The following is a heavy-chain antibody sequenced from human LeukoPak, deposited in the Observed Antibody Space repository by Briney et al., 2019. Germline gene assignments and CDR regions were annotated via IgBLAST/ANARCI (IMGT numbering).Heavy chain of an antibody. CDR3: XXXXG. CDR2: VDHGGSGT. V-gene: IGHV3-74*01. CDR1: GFTFTSYW. J-gene: IGHJ4*02. Sequence: GGSLRLPCAASGFTFTSYWMHWVRQPPGKGLVWVSRVDHGGSGTAYADSVTGRFTISRDNAKNTVYLQMNSLRAEDTAVYXXXXXXGWGQGTLVTVSS.